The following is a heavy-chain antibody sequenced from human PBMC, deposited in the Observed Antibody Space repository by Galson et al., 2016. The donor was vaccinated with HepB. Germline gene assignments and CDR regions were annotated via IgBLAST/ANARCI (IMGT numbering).Heavy chain of an antibody. CDR1: GYTFPSYD. Sequence: SVKVSCKASGYTFPSYDISWVRQAPGQGLEWMGCITTNNGNANYAQKLQGSVTMTTDTSTSTAYMELRSRRSDDTAVYYCARGGASFSFDYWGQGTLVTVSS. CDR3: ARGGASFSFDY. V-gene: IGHV1-18*01. CDR2: ITTNNGNA. J-gene: IGHJ4*02.